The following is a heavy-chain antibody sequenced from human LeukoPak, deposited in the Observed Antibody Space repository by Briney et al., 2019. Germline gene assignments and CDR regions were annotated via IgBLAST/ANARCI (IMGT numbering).Heavy chain of an antibody. J-gene: IGHJ3*02. D-gene: IGHD3-16*01. CDR2: IHYSGST. Sequence: SETLPLTCSVSGGSMRNYYWSWIWQPPGKGLEWIGYIHYSGSTNYNPSLKSRVTTSLDTSKNQFSLKWSSVTAADTAMYYCARSAWGYAFDIWGQGTMVTVSS. V-gene: IGHV4-59*01. CDR3: ARSAWGYAFDI. CDR1: GGSMRNYY.